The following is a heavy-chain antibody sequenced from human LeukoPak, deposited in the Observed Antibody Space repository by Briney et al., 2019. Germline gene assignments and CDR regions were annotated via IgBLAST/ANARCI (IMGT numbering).Heavy chain of an antibody. J-gene: IGHJ4*02. V-gene: IGHV4-39*07. CDR3: ARDHYYDSSTS. Sequence: PSETLSLTCTVSGGSISSSSYYWGWIRQPPGKGLEWIASIYYSGSTYYNPSLKSRVTMSVDTSKNQFSLKLSSVTAADTAVYYCARDHYYDSSTSWGQGTLVTVSS. CDR1: GGSISSSSYY. CDR2: IYYSGST. D-gene: IGHD3-22*01.